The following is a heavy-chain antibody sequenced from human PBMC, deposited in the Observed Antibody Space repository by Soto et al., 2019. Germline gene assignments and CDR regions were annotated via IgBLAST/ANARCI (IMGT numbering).Heavy chain of an antibody. CDR3: ARDALWFGEVGAFDI. CDR1: GGSISSYY. J-gene: IGHJ3*02. D-gene: IGHD3-10*01. CDR2: IYYSGST. Sequence: ETLSLTCTVSGGSISSYYWSWIRQPPGKGLEWIGYIYYSGSTNYNPSLKSRVTISVDTSKNQFSLKLSSVTAADTAVYYCARDALWFGEVGAFDIWGQGTMVTVSS. V-gene: IGHV4-59*01.